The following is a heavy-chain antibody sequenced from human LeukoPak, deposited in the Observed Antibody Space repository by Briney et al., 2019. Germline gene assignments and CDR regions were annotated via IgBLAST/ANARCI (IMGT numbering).Heavy chain of an antibody. Sequence: PGGSLRLSCAASGFTFSSYSMNWVRQAPGKGLEWVSSISSSSSPIWYADSVRGRFTVSRDNAKNSLYLQMNSLRAEDTALYYCARDPGRVRGVLGFDYWGQGIPVTVSS. CDR1: GFTFSSYS. CDR2: ISSSSSPI. J-gene: IGHJ4*02. D-gene: IGHD3-10*01. CDR3: ARDPGRVRGVLGFDY. V-gene: IGHV3-21*01.